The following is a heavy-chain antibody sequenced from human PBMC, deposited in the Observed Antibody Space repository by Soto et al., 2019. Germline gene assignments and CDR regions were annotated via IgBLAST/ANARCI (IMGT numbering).Heavy chain of an antibody. V-gene: IGHV3-23*01. J-gene: IGHJ4*02. CDR3: AKNRMARGIDY. D-gene: IGHD3-10*01. CDR1: GFTFVNYA. Sequence: EVQLLESGGGLVQFGGSPRLSCAASGFTFVNYAMSWVRQAPGKGLEWVSTVSGSGDNADYADSVRGRFSISRDNSKTTLYLQMNSLGSDDTAVYFCAKNRMARGIDYWGQGILVAVSS. CDR2: VSGSGDNA.